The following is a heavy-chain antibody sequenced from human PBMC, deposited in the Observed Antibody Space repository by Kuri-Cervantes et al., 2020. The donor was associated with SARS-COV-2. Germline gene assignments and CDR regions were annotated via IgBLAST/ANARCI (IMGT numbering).Heavy chain of an antibody. J-gene: IGHJ3*02. CDR1: GFTFSSYG. CDR2: IRYDGSNK. Sequence: GGSLRLSCAASGFTFSSYGMHWVRQAPGKGLEWVAFIRYDGSNKYYADSVKGRFTISRDNSKNTLYLQMNSLRAEDMAVYYCAKDGGLQEGPDAFDIWGQGTMVTVSS. D-gene: IGHD3-16*01. CDR3: AKDGGLQEGPDAFDI. V-gene: IGHV3-30*02.